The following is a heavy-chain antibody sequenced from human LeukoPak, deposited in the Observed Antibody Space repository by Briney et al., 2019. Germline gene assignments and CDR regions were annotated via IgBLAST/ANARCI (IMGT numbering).Heavy chain of an antibody. V-gene: IGHV1-69*13. Sequence: SVKVSCKASGGTFSSYAVSWVRQAPGQGLEWMGGIIPIFGTANYAQKFQGRVTITADESTSTAYMELSSLRSEDTAVYYCARDPGSSWYLFDYWGQGTLVTVSS. D-gene: IGHD6-13*01. J-gene: IGHJ4*02. CDR2: IIPIFGTA. CDR1: GGTFSSYA. CDR3: ARDPGSSWYLFDY.